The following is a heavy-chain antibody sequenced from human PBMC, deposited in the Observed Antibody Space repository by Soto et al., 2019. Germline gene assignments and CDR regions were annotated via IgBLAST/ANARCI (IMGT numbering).Heavy chain of an antibody. CDR1: GFTFSSYA. Sequence: GGSLRLSCAASGFTFSSYAMHWVRQAPGKGLEWVAVISYDGSNKYYADSVKGRFTISRDNSKNTLYLQMNSLRAEDTAVYYCARDGNLVSSGWYLVLLEPIDYWGQGTLVTVSS. CDR2: ISYDGSNK. D-gene: IGHD6-19*01. V-gene: IGHV3-30-3*01. CDR3: ARDGNLVSSGWYLVLLEPIDY. J-gene: IGHJ4*02.